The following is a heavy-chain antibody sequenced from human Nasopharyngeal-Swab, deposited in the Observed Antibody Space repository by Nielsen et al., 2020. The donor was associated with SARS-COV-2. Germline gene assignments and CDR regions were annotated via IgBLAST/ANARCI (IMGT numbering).Heavy chain of an antibody. Sequence: GESLKISCAASGFTFSLYTMNWVRQAPGKGLEWVSAISSSDDYIYYAPSVEGRFTISRDNAKDSLYLQMNSLRAEDTAIYYCTRDTPAMFAYWGQGTLVTVSS. CDR2: ISSSDDYI. V-gene: IGHV3-21*01. J-gene: IGHJ4*02. CDR3: TRDTPAMFAY. CDR1: GFTFSLYT.